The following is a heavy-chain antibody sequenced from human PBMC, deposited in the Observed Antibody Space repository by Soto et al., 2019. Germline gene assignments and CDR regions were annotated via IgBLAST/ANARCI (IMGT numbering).Heavy chain of an antibody. CDR3: AREGSLGLDV. CDR2: INGDGASL. Sequence: EVRLEEAGGGFVQPGGSLRVSCSGSGFIFSSFWMHWVRQGPGKGLEWVSRINGDGASLAYADSVKGRFSISRDNVKNTLHLQMNSLGPDDTAVYFCAREGSLGLDVWGRGTTVTVSS. V-gene: IGHV3-74*03. D-gene: IGHD3-10*01. J-gene: IGHJ6*02. CDR1: GFIFSSFW.